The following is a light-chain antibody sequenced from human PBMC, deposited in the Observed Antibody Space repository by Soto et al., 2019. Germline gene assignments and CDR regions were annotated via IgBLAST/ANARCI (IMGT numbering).Light chain of an antibody. CDR2: DVS. J-gene: IGLJ3*02. CDR1: NSDIGGYKF. Sequence: QSALTQPASVSESPGQSITISCTGTNSDIGGYKFVSWYQQHPGRAPKLIIYDVSNRPSGVSNRFSGSKSGYTASLTISGLQAEDEADYYCSSYTTSSTLVFGGGTKVTVL. V-gene: IGLV2-14*03. CDR3: SSYTTSSTLV.